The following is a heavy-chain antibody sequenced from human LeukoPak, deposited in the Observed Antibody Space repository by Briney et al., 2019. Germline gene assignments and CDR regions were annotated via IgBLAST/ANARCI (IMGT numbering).Heavy chain of an antibody. CDR2: VITTGNT. Sequence: SETLSLTCSVSGSSISRYYWSWIRQPAGKGLEWIGRVITTGNTNSNPSLKSRVTMSVDTSKNQFSLNLSSVTAADTAVYFCARAPHFFDTSGSRYYFDYWGQGALVTVSS. D-gene: IGHD3-22*01. V-gene: IGHV4-4*07. CDR3: ARAPHFFDTSGSRYYFDY. J-gene: IGHJ4*02. CDR1: GSSISRYY.